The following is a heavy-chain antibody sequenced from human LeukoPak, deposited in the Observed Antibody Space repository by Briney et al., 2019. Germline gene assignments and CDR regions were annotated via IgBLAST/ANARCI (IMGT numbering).Heavy chain of an antibody. Sequence: GGSLRLSCAASGFTFSSYWMSWVRQAPGKGLEWVANIKQDGSEKYYVDSVKGRFTISRDNAKNSLYLQMNSLRAEDTAVYYCARGAVAVTDAFDIWGQGTMVTVSS. D-gene: IGHD6-19*01. V-gene: IGHV3-7*03. CDR2: IKQDGSEK. CDR3: ARGAVAVTDAFDI. CDR1: GFTFSSYW. J-gene: IGHJ3*02.